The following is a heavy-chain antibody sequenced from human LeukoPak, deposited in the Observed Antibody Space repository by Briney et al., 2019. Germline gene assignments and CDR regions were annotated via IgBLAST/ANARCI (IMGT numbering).Heavy chain of an antibody. D-gene: IGHD3-22*01. V-gene: IGHV3-23*01. CDR1: GFTFSSYA. J-gene: IGHJ4*02. CDR3: AKGEYYYDSSGYSIGF. CDR2: ISGSGGST. Sequence: GGSLRLSCAASGFTFSSYAMSWVRQAPEKGLEWVSAISGSGGSTYYADSVKGRFTISRDNSKKTLCLQMNSLRAEDTAVYYCAKGEYYYDSSGYSIGFWGQGTLVTVSS.